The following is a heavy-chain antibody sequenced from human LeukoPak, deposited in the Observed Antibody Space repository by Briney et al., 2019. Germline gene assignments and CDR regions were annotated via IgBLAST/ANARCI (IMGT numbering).Heavy chain of an antibody. CDR3: AIDAMRYSSSWYDY. Sequence: ASVKVSCKASGYTFTDYYVHWVRQAPGQGLEWMGWINPNSGGTNYAQNFQGRVTMTRDTSISTAYMELSRLISDDTAVYYCAIDAMRYSSSWYDYWGQGTLVTVSS. D-gene: IGHD6-13*01. CDR1: GYTFTDYY. CDR2: INPNSGGT. V-gene: IGHV1-2*02. J-gene: IGHJ4*02.